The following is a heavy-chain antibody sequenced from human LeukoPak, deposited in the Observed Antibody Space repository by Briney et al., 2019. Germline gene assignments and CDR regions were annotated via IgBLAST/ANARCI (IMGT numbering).Heavy chain of an antibody. D-gene: IGHD1-7*01. J-gene: IGHJ6*03. CDR3: ARSEQTGTDYYYYMVV. CDR2: IIPIFGTA. Sequence: EASVKVSCKASGGTFSSYAISWVRQAPGQGLEWMGGIIPIFGTANYAQKFQGRVTITADESTSAAYMELSSLGSEDTAVYYCARSEQTGTDYYYYMVVWGKGTTVTVSS. CDR1: GGTFSSYA. V-gene: IGHV1-69*01.